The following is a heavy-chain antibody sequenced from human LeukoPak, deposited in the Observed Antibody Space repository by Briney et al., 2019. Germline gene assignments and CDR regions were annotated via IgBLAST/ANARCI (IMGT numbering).Heavy chain of an antibody. J-gene: IGHJ4*02. V-gene: IGHV3-23*01. CDR2: IIGSGVTT. D-gene: IGHD1-14*01. Sequence: GGSLRLSCAGPGFTFSSYAMSWARQAPGKGLEWVSTIIGSGVTTYYADSVKGRFTISRDNSKNTLYLQVNSLRAEDTAVYYCAKDASDTGYYFDYWGQGTLVTVSS. CDR1: GFTFSSYA. CDR3: AKDASDTGYYFDY.